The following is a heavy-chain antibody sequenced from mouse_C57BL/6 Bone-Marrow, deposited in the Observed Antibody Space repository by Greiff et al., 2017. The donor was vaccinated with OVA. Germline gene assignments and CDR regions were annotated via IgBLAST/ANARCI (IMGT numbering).Heavy chain of an antibody. J-gene: IGHJ2*01. Sequence: QVQLQQPGAELVKPGASVKMSCKASGYTFTSYWITWVKQRPGQGLEWIGDIYPGSGSTNYNEKFKSKATLTVYTSSITAYMQLSSLTSEDSAVYYCALYYGSSKYYFDYWGQGTTLTVSS. CDR1: GYTFTSYW. V-gene: IGHV1-55*01. CDR2: IYPGSGST. CDR3: ALYYGSSKYYFDY. D-gene: IGHD1-1*01.